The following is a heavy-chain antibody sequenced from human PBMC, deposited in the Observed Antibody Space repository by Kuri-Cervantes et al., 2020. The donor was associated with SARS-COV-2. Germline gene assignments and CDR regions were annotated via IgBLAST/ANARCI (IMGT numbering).Heavy chain of an antibody. J-gene: IGHJ3*02. Sequence: ASVKVSCKASGYTFSSYDIHWVRQAPGQGLEWMGWINTATGNTHYSQKFQGRVTITRDTAASTGYMDLNSLRSEDTAVYYCAREVGYCDSGRCYGLDAFDIWGQGTMVTVSS. CDR2: INTATGNT. CDR3: AREVGYCDSGRCYGLDAFDI. V-gene: IGHV1-3*04. D-gene: IGHD2-2*01. CDR1: GYTFSSYD.